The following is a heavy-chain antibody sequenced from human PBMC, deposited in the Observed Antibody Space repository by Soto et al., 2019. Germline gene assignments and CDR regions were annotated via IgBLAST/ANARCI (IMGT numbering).Heavy chain of an antibody. D-gene: IGHD1-1*01. Sequence: GGSLRLSCAASGFTFSSYAMSWVRQAPGKGLEWVSAISGSGGSTYYADSVKGRFTVSRDNSKNTLYLQMNSLRAEDTAVYYCAKDQNNWNDGLFGYWGQGTLVTVSS. J-gene: IGHJ4*02. CDR3: AKDQNNWNDGLFGY. CDR1: GFTFSSYA. CDR2: ISGSGGST. V-gene: IGHV3-23*01.